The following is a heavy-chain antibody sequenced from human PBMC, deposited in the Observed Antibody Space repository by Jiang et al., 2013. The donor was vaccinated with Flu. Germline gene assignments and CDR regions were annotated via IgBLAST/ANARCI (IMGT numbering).Heavy chain of an antibody. CDR2: IYTSGST. D-gene: IGHD5-12*01. J-gene: IGHJ4*02. CDR3: AGSGYDTFDY. V-gene: IGHV4-61*02. Sequence: GLVKPSQTLSLTCTVSGGSISSGSYYWSWIRQPAGKGLEWIGRIYTSGSTNYNPSLKSRVTISVDTSKNQLSLKLSSVTAADTAVYYCAGSGYDTFDYWGQGTLVTVSS. CDR1: GGSISSGSYY.